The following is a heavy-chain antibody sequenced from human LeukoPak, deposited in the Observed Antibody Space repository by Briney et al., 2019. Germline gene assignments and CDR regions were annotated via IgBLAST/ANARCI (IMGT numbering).Heavy chain of an antibody. Sequence: PGGSLRLSCAASGFTFSSYGIHWVRQAPGKGLEWVAVISYDGSNKYYADSVKGRFTISRDNSKNTLYLQMNSLRAEDTAVYYCAKDTGDFWSGPDYWGQGTLVTVSS. V-gene: IGHV3-30*18. D-gene: IGHD3-3*01. CDR1: GFTFSSYG. J-gene: IGHJ4*02. CDR3: AKDTGDFWSGPDY. CDR2: ISYDGSNK.